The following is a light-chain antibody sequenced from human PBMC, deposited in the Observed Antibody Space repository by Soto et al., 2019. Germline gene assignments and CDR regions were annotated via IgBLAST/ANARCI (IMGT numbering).Light chain of an antibody. J-gene: IGKJ5*01. CDR3: QQYDSVFT. CDR2: AAS. Sequence: DIQMTQSPSSLSASVGDRVTITCRASQSISSYLNWYQQKPGKAPKLLIYAASSLQSGVPSRFSGSGSGTDFTLTISSLQPEDIATYFCQQYDSVFTFGQGTRLEIK. CDR1: QSISSY. V-gene: IGKV1-39*01.